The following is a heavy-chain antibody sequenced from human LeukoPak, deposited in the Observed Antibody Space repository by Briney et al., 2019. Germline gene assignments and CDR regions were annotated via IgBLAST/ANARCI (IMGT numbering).Heavy chain of an antibody. CDR3: ARGEGYFDWSYYFDY. J-gene: IGHJ4*02. CDR1: GGSISSHY. D-gene: IGHD3-9*01. V-gene: IGHV4-59*11. CDR2: IYYSGST. Sequence: SETLSLTCTVSGGSISSHYWSWIRQPPGKGLEWIGYIYYSGSTNYNPSLKSRVTISVDTSKNQFSLKLSSVTAADTAVYYCARGEGYFDWSYYFDYWGQGTLVTVSS.